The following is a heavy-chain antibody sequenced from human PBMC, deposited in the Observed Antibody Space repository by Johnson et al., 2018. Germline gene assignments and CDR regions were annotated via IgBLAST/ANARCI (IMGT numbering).Heavy chain of an antibody. CDR2: ISYDGKKK. CDR1: GFTFSDYV. V-gene: IGHV3-30*03. CDR3: ARAAGPYYYFYYMDV. Sequence: VQLVETGGGVVQPGRSLRLSCAPSGFTFSDYVMHWVRQGPGKGLEWLAVISYDGKKKDYADSVKDRFIISRDNSKKTLFLQMSSLRPEDTAVYYCARAAGPYYYFYYMDVWGKGTTVTVSS. J-gene: IGHJ6*03.